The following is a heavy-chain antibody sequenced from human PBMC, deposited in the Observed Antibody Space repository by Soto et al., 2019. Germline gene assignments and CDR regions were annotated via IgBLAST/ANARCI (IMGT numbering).Heavy chain of an antibody. CDR1: GGTFSSYS. CDR3: ARDVFITMVRGEFYYYYGMGV. Sequence: SVKVSCKASGGTFSSYSISWVRQAPGQGLEWMGGIIPIFGTANYAQKFQGRVTITADKSTSTAYMELSSLRSEDTAVYYCARDVFITMVRGEFYYYYGMGVWGQGTTVTVSS. V-gene: IGHV1-69*06. D-gene: IGHD3-10*01. J-gene: IGHJ6*02. CDR2: IIPIFGTA.